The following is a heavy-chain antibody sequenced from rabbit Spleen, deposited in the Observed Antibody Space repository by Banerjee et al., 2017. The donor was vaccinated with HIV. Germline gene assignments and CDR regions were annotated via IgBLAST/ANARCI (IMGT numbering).Heavy chain of an antibody. D-gene: IGHD8-1*01. Sequence: EQLEESGGGLVKPEGSLTLTCKASGVSLNDKDVMCWVRQAPGKGLEWISCIAGSSSGFTYSATWTKGRFIISKTSSTTVTLQMTSLTAADTATYFCARDTGSSFSSYGMDLWGQGTLVTVS. CDR2: IAGSSSGFT. J-gene: IGHJ6*01. CDR1: GVSLNDKDV. CDR3: ARDTGSSFSSYGMDL. V-gene: IGHV1S45*01.